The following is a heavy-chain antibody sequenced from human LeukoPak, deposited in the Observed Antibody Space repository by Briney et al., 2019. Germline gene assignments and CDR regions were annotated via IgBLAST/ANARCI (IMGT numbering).Heavy chain of an antibody. J-gene: IGHJ5*02. CDR3: ARDRGQWLVMEGFDP. CDR1: GGSISSYY. D-gene: IGHD6-19*01. V-gene: IGHV4-59*01. Sequence: SETLSLTCTGSGGSISSYYWSWIRQPPGKGLEWIGYIYYSGSTNYNPSLKSRVTISVDTSKNQFSLKLSSVTAADTAVYYCARDRGQWLVMEGFDPWGQGTLVTVSS. CDR2: IYYSGST.